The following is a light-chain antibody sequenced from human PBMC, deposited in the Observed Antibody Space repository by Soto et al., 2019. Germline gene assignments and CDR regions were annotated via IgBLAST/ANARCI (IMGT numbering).Light chain of an antibody. V-gene: IGLV2-11*01. J-gene: IGLJ1*01. CDR2: DVS. CDR1: SIDVGGYNY. Sequence: QSALTQPRSVSGSPGQSVTISCTGTSIDVGGYNYVSWYQQHPGKAPKLMIYDVSKRPSGVPDRFSGSKSGNTACLTISGLQAEDEADYYRCSYAGSYTYVFGTGTKVTVL. CDR3: CSYAGSYTYV.